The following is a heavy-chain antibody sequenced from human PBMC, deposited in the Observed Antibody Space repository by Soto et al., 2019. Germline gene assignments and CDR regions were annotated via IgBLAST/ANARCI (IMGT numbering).Heavy chain of an antibody. V-gene: IGHV3-11*01. J-gene: IGHJ4*02. Sequence: GGSLRLSCAASGFTFSDYYMRWIRQAPGKGLEWGSYISNIGLSISYAESVKGRVTISRDNAKNTLDLQMNSLRAEDTAGNYCLRNKFELDYWGQGTLVTVSS. D-gene: IGHD1-1*01. CDR2: ISNIGLSI. CDR1: GFTFSDYY. CDR3: LRNKFELDY.